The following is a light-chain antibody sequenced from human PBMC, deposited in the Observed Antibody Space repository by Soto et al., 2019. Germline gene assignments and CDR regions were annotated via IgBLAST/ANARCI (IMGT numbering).Light chain of an antibody. J-gene: IGKJ4*01. CDR3: QQYNIYPRT. V-gene: IGKV1-5*01. CDR1: QSISSW. Sequence: DIQMTQSPSTLSASVGDRVTITCRASQSISSWLAWYQQKPGKAPKLLIYDASNLESGVPSRFSGSGSGTEFTLTISSLQPDDFATYYCQQYNIYPRTVGGGTKVDSK. CDR2: DAS.